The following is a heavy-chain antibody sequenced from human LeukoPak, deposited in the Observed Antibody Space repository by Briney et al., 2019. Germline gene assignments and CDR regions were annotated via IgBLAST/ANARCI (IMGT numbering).Heavy chain of an antibody. Sequence: GGSLLLSCVVSGFTFSSYWMSWVRPAPGKGLEWVANIKQDGSEKYYVGSLKGRFTISRDNAKNSLYLQMNSLRAEDTAVYYCARNYYDSSGYYVYWGQGTLVTVSS. CDR1: GFTFSSYW. CDR3: ARNYYDSSGYYVY. J-gene: IGHJ4*02. D-gene: IGHD3-22*01. CDR2: IKQDGSEK. V-gene: IGHV3-7*01.